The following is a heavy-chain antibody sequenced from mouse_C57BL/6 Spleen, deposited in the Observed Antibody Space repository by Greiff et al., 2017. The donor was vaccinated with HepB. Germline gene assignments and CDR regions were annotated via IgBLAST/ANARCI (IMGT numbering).Heavy chain of an antibody. CDR2: IYPGSGST. D-gene: IGHD2-2*01. CDR1: GYTFTSYW. CDR3: ASGGFYYGYDEGFDY. V-gene: IGHV1-55*01. Sequence: VKLQQPGAELVKPGASVKMSCKASGYTFTSYWITWVKQRPGQGLEWIGDIYPGSGSTNYDEKFKSKATLTVDTSSSTAYMQLSSLTSEDSAVYYCASGGFYYGYDEGFDYWGQGTTLTVSS. J-gene: IGHJ2*01.